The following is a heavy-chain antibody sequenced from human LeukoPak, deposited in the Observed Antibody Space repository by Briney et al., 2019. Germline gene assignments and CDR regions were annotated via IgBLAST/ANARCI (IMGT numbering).Heavy chain of an antibody. J-gene: IGHJ4*02. CDR1: GGSISSYY. CDR2: IYYSGST. D-gene: IGHD4-17*01. CDR3: ARDGIYGPLDY. Sequence: HSETLSLTCTVSGGSISSYYWSWIRQPPGKGLEWIGYIYYSGSTNYNPSLKSRVTISVDTSKNQFSLKLSSVTAADTAVYYCARDGIYGPLDYWGQGTLVTVSS. V-gene: IGHV4-59*12.